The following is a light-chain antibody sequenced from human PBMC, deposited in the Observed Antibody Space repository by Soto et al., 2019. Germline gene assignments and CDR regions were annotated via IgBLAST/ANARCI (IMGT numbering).Light chain of an antibody. V-gene: IGLV2-14*01. J-gene: IGLJ1*01. CDR2: NVS. Sequence: QSVLTQPASVSGSPGQSITISCTGTYSDVGAFNLVTWYQQHPGKAPKLIICNVSERPSGVSNRFSGSKSGNTASLTIAGLQAEDEADYYCNSYTTSRTYVFGTGTKVTV. CDR3: NSYTTSRTYV. CDR1: YSDVGAFNL.